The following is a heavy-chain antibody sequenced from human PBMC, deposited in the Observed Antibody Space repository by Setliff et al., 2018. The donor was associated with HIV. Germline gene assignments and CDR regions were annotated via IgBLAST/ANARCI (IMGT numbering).Heavy chain of an antibody. CDR3: ARLGDSGYDFRGYFDY. CDR2: VYYNGGT. CDR1: GGSVSDTSYY. V-gene: IGHV4-39*01. J-gene: IGHJ4*02. Sequence: PSETLSLTCTVSGGSVSDTSYYWGWIRQPPGKGLEWLANVYYNGGTYYNPSLNSRVTISVDTSRNQFSLKLTSVTAADTALYFCARLGDSGYDFRGYFDYWGQGKLVTVS. D-gene: IGHD5-12*01.